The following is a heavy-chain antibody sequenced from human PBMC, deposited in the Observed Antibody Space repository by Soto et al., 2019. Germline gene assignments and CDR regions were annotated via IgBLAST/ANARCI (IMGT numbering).Heavy chain of an antibody. V-gene: IGHV3-48*03. CDR2: ISSSGSTI. CDR1: GFTFSSYE. CDR3: ARDHCSSTSCQGGYYYGMDV. J-gene: IGHJ6*02. Sequence: PGGSLRLSCAASGFTFSSYEMNWVRQAPGKGLEWVSYISSSGSTIYYADSVKGRFTISRDNAKNSLYLQMNSLRAEDTAVYYCARDHCSSTSCQGGYYYGMDVWGQGTTVTVSS. D-gene: IGHD2-2*01.